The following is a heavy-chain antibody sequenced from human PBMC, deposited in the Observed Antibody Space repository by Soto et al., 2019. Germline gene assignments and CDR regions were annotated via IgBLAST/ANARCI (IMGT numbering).Heavy chain of an antibody. Sequence: ASVKVTCTASGYTFTIYDINWVRQATGQGLEWMGWMNPNSGNTGYAQKFQGRVTMTRNTSISTAYMELSSLRSEDTAVYYCARSGSSWYQRKKLNPNWFDPWGQGTLVTVSS. J-gene: IGHJ5*02. CDR1: GYTFTIYD. CDR2: MNPNSGNT. V-gene: IGHV1-8*01. CDR3: ARSGSSWYQRKKLNPNWFDP. D-gene: IGHD6-13*01.